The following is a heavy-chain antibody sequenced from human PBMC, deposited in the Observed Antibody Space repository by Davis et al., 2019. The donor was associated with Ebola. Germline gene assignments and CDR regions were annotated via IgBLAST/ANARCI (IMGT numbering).Heavy chain of an antibody. Sequence: PGGSLRLSCAASGFTFSTYSLNWVRQGPGKGLEWVAVVSYDGDYIYYADSVKGRFTISRDNSKNTMYLQMNDLRPEDTALYYCAREFTSLQLWLSDAFDIWGQGTMVTVSS. J-gene: IGHJ3*02. CDR1: GFTFSTYS. CDR3: AREFTSLQLWLSDAFDI. CDR2: VSYDGDYI. D-gene: IGHD5-18*01. V-gene: IGHV3-30*04.